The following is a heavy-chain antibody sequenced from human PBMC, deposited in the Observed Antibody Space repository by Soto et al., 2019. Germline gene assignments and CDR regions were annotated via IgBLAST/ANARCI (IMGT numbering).Heavy chain of an antibody. J-gene: IGHJ6*02. CDR3: ARRVATRPIYGMDV. V-gene: IGHV4-59*01. CDR1: GGSIRTYY. Sequence: QVQLQASGPGLVTPSETLSLTCTVSGGSIRTYYWTWIRQPPGKGLEWIGYVYHSGSTNYNPSLRSRVTVSLDMSNNQFSLKLNSVTAADTAVYYCARRVATRPIYGMDVWGQGTTVTVSS. D-gene: IGHD6-6*01. CDR2: VYHSGST.